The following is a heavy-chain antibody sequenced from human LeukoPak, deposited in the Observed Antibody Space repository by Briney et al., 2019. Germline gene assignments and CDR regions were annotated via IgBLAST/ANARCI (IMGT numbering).Heavy chain of an antibody. CDR2: INHSGST. Sequence: SETLSLTCAVYGGSFSGYYWSWIRQPPGRGLEWIGEINHSGSTNYNPSLKSRVTISVDTSKNQFSLKLSSVTAADTAVYYCARLRSYSSGWYVVGYFQHWGQGTLVTVSS. V-gene: IGHV4-34*01. J-gene: IGHJ1*01. CDR1: GGSFSGYY. CDR3: ARLRSYSSGWYVVGYFQH. D-gene: IGHD6-19*01.